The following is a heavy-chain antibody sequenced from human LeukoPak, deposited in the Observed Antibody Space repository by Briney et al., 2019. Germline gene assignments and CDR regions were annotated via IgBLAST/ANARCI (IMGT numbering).Heavy chain of an antibody. CDR2: INHSGST. CDR3: ARDFAAPGRYYYYGMDV. J-gene: IGHJ6*02. CDR1: GGSFSGYY. Sequence: SETLSLTCAVYGGSFSGYYWSWIRQPPGKGLEWIGEINHSGSTNYNPSLKSRVTISVDTSKNQFSLKLSSVTAADTAVYYCARDFAAPGRYYYYGMDVWGQGTTVTVSS. D-gene: IGHD6-13*01. V-gene: IGHV4-34*01.